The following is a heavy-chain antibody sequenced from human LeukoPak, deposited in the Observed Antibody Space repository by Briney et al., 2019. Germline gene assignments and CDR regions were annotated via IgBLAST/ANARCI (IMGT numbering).Heavy chain of an antibody. CDR2: IIPIFGTA. Sequence: SVKVSCKASGYTFTSYGISWVRQAPGQGLEWMGGIIPIFGTANYAQKFQGRVTITADESTSTAYMELSSLRSEDTAVYYCARGTVVRAGPYYYYYMDVWGKGTTVTISS. J-gene: IGHJ6*03. D-gene: IGHD3-22*01. CDR3: ARGTVVRAGPYYYYYMDV. V-gene: IGHV1-69*13. CDR1: GYTFTSYG.